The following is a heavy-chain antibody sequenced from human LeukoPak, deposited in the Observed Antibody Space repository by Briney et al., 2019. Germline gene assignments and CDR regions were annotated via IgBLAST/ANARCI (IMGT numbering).Heavy chain of an antibody. CDR3: AKGEDTIFGVFTVFDY. D-gene: IGHD3-3*01. CDR1: GFTFSSYG. Sequence: GRSLRLSCAASGFTFSSYGMHWVRQAPAKGLEWVAVIWYDGSNKYYADSVKGRFTISRDNSKNTLYLQMNSLSAEDTAVYYCAKGEDTIFGVFTVFDYWGQGTPVTVSS. CDR2: IWYDGSNK. V-gene: IGHV3-33*03. J-gene: IGHJ4*02.